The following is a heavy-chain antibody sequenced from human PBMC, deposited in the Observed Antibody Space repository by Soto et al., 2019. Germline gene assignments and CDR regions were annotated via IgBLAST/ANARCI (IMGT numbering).Heavy chain of an antibody. CDR3: ARGGWTGDNWFDP. D-gene: IGHD6-19*01. Sequence: GGSLRLSCAASGFTFSSYGMHWVRQAPGKGLEWVAVISYDGSNKYYADSVKGRFTISRDNSKNTLYLQMNSLRAEDTAVYYCARGGWTGDNWFDPWGQGTLVTVSS. CDR1: GFTFSSYG. CDR2: ISYDGSNK. V-gene: IGHV3-30*03. J-gene: IGHJ5*02.